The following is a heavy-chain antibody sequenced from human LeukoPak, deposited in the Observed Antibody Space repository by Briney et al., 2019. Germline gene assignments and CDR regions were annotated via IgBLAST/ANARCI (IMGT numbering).Heavy chain of an antibody. CDR1: GFTFGSSG. CDR2: VRNGGTTK. Sequence: GGSLRLSCTASGFTFGSSGMHWVRQAPGKGLEWVAFVRNGGTTKYYAESVKGRSTISRDDSKNTLYLHVSSLRAEDTAVYYCASRIATSFEYWGPGTLVTVSS. V-gene: IGHV3-30*02. J-gene: IGHJ4*02. D-gene: IGHD6-13*01. CDR3: ASRIATSFEY.